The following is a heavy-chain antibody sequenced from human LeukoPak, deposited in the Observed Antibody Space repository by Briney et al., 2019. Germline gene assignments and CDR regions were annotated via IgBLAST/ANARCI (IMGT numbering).Heavy chain of an antibody. J-gene: IGHJ3*02. CDR1: GYSFTSYW. Sequence: GESLKISCKGSGYSFTSYWIGWVRQMPGKGLECMGIIYPGDSDTRYSPSFQGQVTISADKSISTAYLQWSSLKASDTAMYYCSSTSSHSGAFDIWGQETMVTVSS. CDR2: IYPGDSDT. D-gene: IGHD2-2*01. CDR3: SSTSSHSGAFDI. V-gene: IGHV5-51*01.